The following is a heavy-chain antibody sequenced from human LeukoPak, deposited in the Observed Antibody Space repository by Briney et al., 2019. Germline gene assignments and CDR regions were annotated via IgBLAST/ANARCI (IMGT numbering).Heavy chain of an antibody. V-gene: IGHV3-64*01. Sequence: GGSLRLSCAASGFTFSSYAMHWVRQAPGKGLEYVSAISSNGGSTYYANSVKGRFTISRDNSKNTLYLQMGSLRAEDMAVYYCARPRGDGWSWSHAFDIWGQGTMVTVSS. CDR2: ISSNGGST. CDR1: GFTFSSYA. CDR3: ARPRGDGWSWSHAFDI. D-gene: IGHD2-21*01. J-gene: IGHJ3*02.